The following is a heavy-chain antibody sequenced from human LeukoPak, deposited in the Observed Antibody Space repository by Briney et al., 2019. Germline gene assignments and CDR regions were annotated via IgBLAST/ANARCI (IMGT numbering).Heavy chain of an antibody. D-gene: IGHD7-27*01. V-gene: IGHV4-59*08. J-gene: IGHJ4*02. CDR2: IYPSGNT. Sequence: PSETLSLTCSVSGGSIRSNYWSWIRQPPGKGLEWIGYIYPSGNTNYNPSLKSRVTISVDTSKNQFSLNLRSVTAADTAVYYCARHALTGDDYFDYWGQGTLVTVSS. CDR1: GGSIRSNY. CDR3: ARHALTGDDYFDY.